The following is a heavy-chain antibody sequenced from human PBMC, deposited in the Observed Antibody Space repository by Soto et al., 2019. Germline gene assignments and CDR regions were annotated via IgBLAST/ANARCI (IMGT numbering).Heavy chain of an antibody. D-gene: IGHD3-9*01. CDR3: ARRTSNYDILTGYYHGPFDY. CDR2: FYYSGST. J-gene: IGHJ4*02. V-gene: IGHV4-39*01. CDR1: GGSISSSSYY. Sequence: PSETLSLTCTVSGGSISSSSYYWGWIRQPPGKGLKWIGSFYYSGSTYYNPSFKSRVTISVDTSKNQFSLKLSSVTAADTAVYYCARRTSNYDILTGYYHGPFDYWGQGTLVTVSS.